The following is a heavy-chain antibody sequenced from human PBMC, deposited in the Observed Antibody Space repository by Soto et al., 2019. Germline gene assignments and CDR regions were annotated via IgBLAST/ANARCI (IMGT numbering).Heavy chain of an antibody. Sequence: SETLSLTCAVYGGSFSGYYWSWIRQPPGKGLEWIGEINHSGSTNYNPSLKSRVTISVDTSKNQFSLKLSSVTAADTAVYYCARGRYCSGGSCYSSWSYYYYYMDVWGKGTTVTVSS. V-gene: IGHV4-34*01. CDR2: INHSGST. J-gene: IGHJ6*03. D-gene: IGHD2-15*01. CDR1: GGSFSGYY. CDR3: ARGRYCSGGSCYSSWSYYYYYMDV.